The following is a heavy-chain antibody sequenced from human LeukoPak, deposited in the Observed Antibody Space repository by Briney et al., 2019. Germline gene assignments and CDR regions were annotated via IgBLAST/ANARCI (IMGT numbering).Heavy chain of an antibody. CDR2: FDPEDGET. CDR3: ATDLTMGLSGSYSH. Sequence: VASVKVSCKASGGTFSSYAISWVRQAPGQGLEWMGGFDPEDGETIYAQKFQGRVTMTEDTSTDTAYMELSSLRSEDTAVYYCATDLTMGLSGSYSHWGQGTMVTVSS. J-gene: IGHJ3*01. V-gene: IGHV1-24*01. D-gene: IGHD1-26*01. CDR1: GGTFSSYA.